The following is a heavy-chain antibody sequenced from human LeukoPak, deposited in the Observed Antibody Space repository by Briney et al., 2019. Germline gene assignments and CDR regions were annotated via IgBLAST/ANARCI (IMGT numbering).Heavy chain of an antibody. CDR3: AKDGNKGVVTLKDNWFDP. Sequence: GGSLRLSCAASGFTFSSYAMSWVRQAPGKGLEWVSAISGSGGSTYYADSVKGRFTISRDNSKNTLYLQMNSLRAEDTAVYYCAKDGNKGVVTLKDNWFDPWGQGTLVTVSS. V-gene: IGHV3-23*01. CDR2: ISGSGGST. CDR1: GFTFSSYA. D-gene: IGHD4-23*01. J-gene: IGHJ5*02.